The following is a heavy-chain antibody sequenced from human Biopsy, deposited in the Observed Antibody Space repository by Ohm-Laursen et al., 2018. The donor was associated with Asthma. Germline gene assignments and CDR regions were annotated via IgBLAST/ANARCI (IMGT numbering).Heavy chain of an antibody. CDR1: YGSITSGGYS. V-gene: IGHV4-30-2*01. D-gene: IGHD3-9*01. CDR2: LFYSGDT. J-gene: IGHJ6*02. Sequence: TLSLTCTVSYGSITSGGYSWNWIRQPPGKGLEWIAYLFYSGDTYYNPSLKSRVTISVDRSQRQFSLKVNSVTAADTAVYYCARMNTLIQAANYFSYAMDVWGQGTTVTVSS. CDR3: ARMNTLIQAANYFSYAMDV.